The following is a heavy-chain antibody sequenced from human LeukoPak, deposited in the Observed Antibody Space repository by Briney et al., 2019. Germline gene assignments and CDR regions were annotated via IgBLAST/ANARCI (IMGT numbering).Heavy chain of an antibody. CDR3: ARHLYESRGQTSFDY. CDR1: GGSISRYY. V-gene: IGHV4-59*08. Sequence: SETLSLTCTVSGGSISRYYWSWIRQPPGKGLEWIGYISYSGSTNYNPSLKSRVTISVNTSKNQFSLKLSSVTAADTAMYYCARHLYESRGQTSFDYWGQGTLVTVSS. CDR2: ISYSGST. D-gene: IGHD3-22*01. J-gene: IGHJ4*02.